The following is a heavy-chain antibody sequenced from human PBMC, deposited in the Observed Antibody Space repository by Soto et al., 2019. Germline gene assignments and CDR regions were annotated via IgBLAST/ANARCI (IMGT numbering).Heavy chain of an antibody. V-gene: IGHV4-30-4*01. CDR3: ARVPIAAAGTGGHNWFDP. CDR1: GGSISSGDYY. D-gene: IGHD6-13*01. J-gene: IGHJ5*02. Sequence: SETLSLTCTVSGGSISSGDYYWSWIRQPPGKGLEWIGYIYYSGSTYYNPSLKSRVTISVDTSKNQFSLKLSSVTAADTAVYYCARVPIAAAGTGGHNWFDPWGQGTLVTVSS. CDR2: IYYSGST.